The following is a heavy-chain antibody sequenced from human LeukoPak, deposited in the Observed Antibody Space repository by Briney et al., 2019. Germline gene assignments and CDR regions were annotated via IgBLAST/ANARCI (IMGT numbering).Heavy chain of an antibody. Sequence: GGSLRLSCAASGFTFSSYAMHWVRQAPGKGLEYVSGINNNGGSTYYANSVKGRFTISRDNSKNTLYLQMGSLRAEDMAVYYCARGMYHDLLTDFDYWGQGTLVTVSS. V-gene: IGHV3-64*01. CDR3: ARGMYHDLLTDFDY. D-gene: IGHD3-9*01. J-gene: IGHJ4*02. CDR2: INNNGGST. CDR1: GFTFSSYA.